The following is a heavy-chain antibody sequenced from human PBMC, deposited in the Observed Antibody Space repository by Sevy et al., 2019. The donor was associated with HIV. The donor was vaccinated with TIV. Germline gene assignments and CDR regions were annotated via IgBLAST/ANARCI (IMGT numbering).Heavy chain of an antibody. J-gene: IGHJ4*02. V-gene: IGHV3-21*01. Sequence: GGSLRLSCAASGFTFSSYSMNCVRQAPGKGLEWVSSISSSSSYIYYADSLKGRFTISRDKPKNSLYLQMNSLRAEDTAVYYCAREISGWYADYWGQGTLVTVSS. CDR2: ISSSSSYI. D-gene: IGHD6-19*01. CDR1: GFTFSSYS. CDR3: AREISGWYADY.